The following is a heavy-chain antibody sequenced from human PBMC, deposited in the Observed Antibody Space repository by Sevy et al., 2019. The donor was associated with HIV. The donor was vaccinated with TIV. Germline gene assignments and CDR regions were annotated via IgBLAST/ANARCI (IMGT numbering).Heavy chain of an antibody. CDR3: ARENTMIEEPGWFDP. Sequence: GSLRLSCAASGFTFSDYYMSWIRQAPGKGLEWVSYISRSGSTINYADSVKGRFTISRDNAKNSLYLQINSLRAEDTAVHYCARENTMIEEPGWFDPWGQGTLVTVSS. CDR1: GFTFSDYY. CDR2: ISRSGSTI. D-gene: IGHD3-22*01. J-gene: IGHJ5*02. V-gene: IGHV3-11*01.